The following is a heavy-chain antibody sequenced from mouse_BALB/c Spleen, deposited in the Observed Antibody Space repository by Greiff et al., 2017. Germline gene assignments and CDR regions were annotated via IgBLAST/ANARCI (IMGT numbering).Heavy chain of an antibody. V-gene: IGHV5-9-4*01. CDR1: GFTFSSYA. Sequence: EVQRVESGGGLVKPGGSLKLSCAASGFTFSSYAMSWVRQSPEKRLEWVAEISSGGSYTYYPDTVTGRFTISRDNAKNTLYLEMSSLRSEDTAMYYCARDGDGSRGDYAMDYWGQGTSVTVSS. CDR3: ARDGDGSRGDYAMDY. J-gene: IGHJ4*01. D-gene: IGHD1-1*01. CDR2: ISSGGSYT.